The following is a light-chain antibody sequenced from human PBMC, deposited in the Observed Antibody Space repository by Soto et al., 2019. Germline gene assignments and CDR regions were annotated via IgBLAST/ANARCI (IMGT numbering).Light chain of an antibody. CDR3: QQYENLPT. CDR1: QSIMTW. J-gene: IGKJ5*01. V-gene: IGKV1-5*03. CDR2: KAS. Sequence: DIQMTQSPSTLSASVGDRVTITCRASQSIMTWLAWYQQKPGKVPKVLIFKASTLESGVPSRFRGSGSGTDFTFTISRLQPEDIATYYCQQYENLPTFGQGTRLEIK.